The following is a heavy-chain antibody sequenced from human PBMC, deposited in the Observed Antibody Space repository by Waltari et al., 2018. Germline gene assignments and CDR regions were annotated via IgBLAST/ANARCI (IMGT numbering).Heavy chain of an antibody. CDR3: ARARLIVAGVGDF. D-gene: IGHD6-19*01. V-gene: IGHV3-30-3*01. CDR1: GFPLSSYA. CDR2: ISSDGTKK. Sequence: QVQLVASGGGVVQPGKSLTLSFAASGFPLSSYAMHWVRQAPGKGLEWMSVISSDGTKKYYGDSVRGRFTVSRDNSKNTLFLQMNSLRPDDTAIYFCARARLIVAGVGDFWGQGTRVAVS. J-gene: IGHJ4*02.